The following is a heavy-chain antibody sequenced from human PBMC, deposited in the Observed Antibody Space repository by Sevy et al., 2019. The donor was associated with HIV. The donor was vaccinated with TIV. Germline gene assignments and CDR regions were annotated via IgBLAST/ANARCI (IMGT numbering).Heavy chain of an antibody. Sequence: SETLSLTCTVSGGSISVYYWSWIRQPPGKELEYIGYVYHTGSTNYNPSLKSRVTISVDTSNNQFSLKLTSVTAADTAVYYCARAPPVRSGDDSLNWFDPWGQGTLVIVSS. CDR1: GGSISVYY. CDR2: VYHTGST. J-gene: IGHJ5*02. CDR3: ARAPPVRSGDDSLNWFDP. V-gene: IGHV4-59*01. D-gene: IGHD5-12*01.